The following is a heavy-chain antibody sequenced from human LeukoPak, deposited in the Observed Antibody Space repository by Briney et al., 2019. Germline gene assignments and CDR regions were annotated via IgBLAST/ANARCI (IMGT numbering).Heavy chain of an antibody. CDR3: ARSSPPTYYHFYYYMDV. J-gene: IGHJ6*03. V-gene: IGHV1-2*02. CDR1: GYTFTGYY. D-gene: IGHD6-13*01. Sequence: EASVKVSFKASGYTFTGYYMHWVRQAPGQGLEWMGWINPNRDGAKYAQNFQGRVIMTTDTSISTAYMELSSLRSDDTAVYYCARSSPPTYYHFYYYMDVWGKGSTVTVSS. CDR2: INPNRDGA.